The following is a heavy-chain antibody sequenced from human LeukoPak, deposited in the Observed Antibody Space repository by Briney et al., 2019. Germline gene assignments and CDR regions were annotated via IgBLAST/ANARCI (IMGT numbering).Heavy chain of an antibody. V-gene: IGHV3-23*01. Sequence: PGGSLRLSCAASGFTFSSYWMSWVRQAPGKGLEWVSGIGSDVRTHYADSVKGRFTISRDNSKNTMYLQMNSLRAEDTAVYYCAKDLIGWSFDYWGQGTLVTVSS. J-gene: IGHJ4*02. D-gene: IGHD2-15*01. CDR2: IGSDVRT. CDR1: GFTFSSYW. CDR3: AKDLIGWSFDY.